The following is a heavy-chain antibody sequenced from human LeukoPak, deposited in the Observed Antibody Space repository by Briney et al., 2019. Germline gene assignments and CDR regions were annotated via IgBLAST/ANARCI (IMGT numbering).Heavy chain of an antibody. CDR3: ARDLFSGSGDY. V-gene: IGHV3-20*04. CDR2: INWNGETT. Sequence: GGSLRLSCVASGFTFEDYAMNWVRQVPGKGPEWVSGINWNGETTGYADSAKGRFTISRDNSKNTLYLQMNSLRAEDTAVYYCARDLFSGSGDYWGQGTLVTVSS. D-gene: IGHD6-19*01. CDR1: GFTFEDYA. J-gene: IGHJ4*02.